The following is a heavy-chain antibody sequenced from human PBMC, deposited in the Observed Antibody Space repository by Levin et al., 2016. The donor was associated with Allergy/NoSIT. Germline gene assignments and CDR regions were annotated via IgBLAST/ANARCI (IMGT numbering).Heavy chain of an antibody. CDR3: ARSGRAYSGFDYSLDY. CDR2: IDWDNDK. V-gene: IGHV2-70*11. Sequence: WIRQPPGKALEWLARIDWDNDKYYITSLKTRLSISRDTSKDQVVLTLTNVDPLDSATYYCARSGRAYSGFDYSLDYWGQGILVTVSS. D-gene: IGHD5-12*01. J-gene: IGHJ4*02.